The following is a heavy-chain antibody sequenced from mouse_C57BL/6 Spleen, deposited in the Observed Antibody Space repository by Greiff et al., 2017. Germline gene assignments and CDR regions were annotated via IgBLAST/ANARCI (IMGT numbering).Heavy chain of an antibody. D-gene: IGHD4-1*01. Sequence: VKLQQPGAELVMPGASVKLSCKASGYTFTSSWMHWVKQRPGQGLEWIGEIDPSDSYTNYNQKFKGKSTLTVDKSSSTAYMQLSSLTSEDSAVYYCARYWDGGYFDVWGTGTTVTVSS. J-gene: IGHJ1*03. CDR3: ARYWDGGYFDV. CDR1: GYTFTSSW. CDR2: IDPSDSYT. V-gene: IGHV1-69*01.